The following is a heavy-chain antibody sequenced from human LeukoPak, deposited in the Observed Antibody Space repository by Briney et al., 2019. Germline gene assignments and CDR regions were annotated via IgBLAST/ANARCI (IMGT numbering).Heavy chain of an antibody. CDR3: ARGWPPWLPFDY. J-gene: IGHJ4*02. Sequence: SETLSLTCAVYGVSFSGYYWSWIRQPPGKGLEWIGEINHSGSTNDNPSLKSRVTISVDTSKNQFSLKLSSVTAADTAVYYCARGWPPWLPFDYWGQGTLVTVSS. CDR2: INHSGST. D-gene: IGHD6-19*01. CDR1: GVSFSGYY. V-gene: IGHV4-34*01.